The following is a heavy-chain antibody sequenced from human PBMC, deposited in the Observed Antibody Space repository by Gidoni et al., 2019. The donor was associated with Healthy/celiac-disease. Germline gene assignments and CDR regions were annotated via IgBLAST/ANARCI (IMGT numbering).Heavy chain of an antibody. D-gene: IGHD6-19*01. J-gene: IGHJ4*02. Sequence: QVQLVESGRSVVQPRRSLRLSCSASGFTFVSYAMHWVRQAPGKGLEWVAVISYDGSNKYYADSVKGRFTISRDNSKNTLFLQMDSLRAEDTAVYYCARERGSGSSFGYWGQGTLVTVSS. CDR3: ARERGSGSSFGY. CDR2: ISYDGSNK. V-gene: IGHV3-30-3*01. CDR1: GFTFVSYA.